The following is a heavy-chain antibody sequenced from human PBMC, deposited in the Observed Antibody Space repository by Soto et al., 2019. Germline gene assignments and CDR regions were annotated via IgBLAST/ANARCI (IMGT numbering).Heavy chain of an antibody. D-gene: IGHD3-3*01. J-gene: IGHJ4*02. CDR2: MSGSGGSL. CDR3: AKTFGSNWLLDY. V-gene: IGHV3-23*01. Sequence: EVRLLESGGGLVQPGGSLRLSCAGSGFIFSDYGISWVRQAPEKGLQWVAAMSGSGGSLYYADSVMGRFTISRDNSKNTLYLQMSSLRGEDTAIYYCAKTFGSNWLLDYWGQGTLVTVSS. CDR1: GFIFSDYG.